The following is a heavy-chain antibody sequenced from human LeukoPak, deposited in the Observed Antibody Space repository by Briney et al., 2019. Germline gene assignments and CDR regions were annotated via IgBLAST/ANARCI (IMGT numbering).Heavy chain of an antibody. V-gene: IGHV1-18*04. CDR2: TSYNGNT. Sequence: ASMKVSCKASGYTFSNYGISWVRQAPGLGLEWMGWTSYNGNTNYAQKFQDRVTMTTDTSTTTAYMELGSLESDDTAVYYCARHSGSGWQALGYWGQGTLVTVSS. J-gene: IGHJ4*02. D-gene: IGHD6-19*01. CDR3: ARHSGSGWQALGY. CDR1: GYTFSNYG.